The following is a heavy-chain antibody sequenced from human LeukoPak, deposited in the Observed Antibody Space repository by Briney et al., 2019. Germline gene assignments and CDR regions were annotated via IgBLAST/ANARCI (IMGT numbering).Heavy chain of an antibody. CDR2: MWYHETNR. Sequence: GGSPRLSCATSGFIFSAFGMHWVRQAPGKGLEWVAVMWYHETNRYYADSVKGRFTISRDDSKNTLYLQMNSLRAEDTAVYYCARAVDTNVIPETSMDVWGQGTTVTVSS. CDR1: GFIFSAFG. CDR3: ARAVDTNVIPETSMDV. J-gene: IGHJ6*02. D-gene: IGHD5-18*01. V-gene: IGHV3-33*01.